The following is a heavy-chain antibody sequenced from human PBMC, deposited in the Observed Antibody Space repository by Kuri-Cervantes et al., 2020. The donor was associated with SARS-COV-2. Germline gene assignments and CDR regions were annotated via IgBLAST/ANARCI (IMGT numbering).Heavy chain of an antibody. Sequence: GESLKISCAASGFTVSSNYMNWVRQAPGKGLEWVSSISSSSSYIYYADSVKGRFTISRDNAKNSLYLQMNSLRAEDTAVYYCARDITIFGVVPFDYWGQGTLVTVSS. J-gene: IGHJ4*02. CDR3: ARDITIFGVVPFDY. CDR1: GFTVSSNY. D-gene: IGHD3-3*01. V-gene: IGHV3-21*04. CDR2: ISSSSSYI.